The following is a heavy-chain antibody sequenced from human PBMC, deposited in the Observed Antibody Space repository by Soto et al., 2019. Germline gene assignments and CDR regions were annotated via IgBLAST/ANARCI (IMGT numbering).Heavy chain of an antibody. CDR1: GGSISSGDYY. CDR3: ACWPICYDSSGYYCPGDS. J-gene: IGHJ4*02. CDR2: IYYSGST. Sequence: QVQLQESGPGLVKPSQTLSLTCTVSGGSISSGDYYWSWIRQPPGKGLEWIGYIYYSGSTYYNPSHKSRVTSSVGTSKHLFSLKLISVTAADTAVYYCACWPICYDSSGYYCPGDSLGQGTLVTVSS. V-gene: IGHV4-30-4*01. D-gene: IGHD3-22*01.